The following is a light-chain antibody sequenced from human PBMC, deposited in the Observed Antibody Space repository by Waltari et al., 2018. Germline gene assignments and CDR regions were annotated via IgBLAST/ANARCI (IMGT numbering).Light chain of an antibody. CDR2: GSA. CDR3: QQYSNWPPIT. Sequence: ETVMTQSPATLSVSQGERATLSCRASQRVSTNLAWYQQKPGQAPRLPIYGSATRATGIPARFSGTGSGTEFTLTIDSLQSEDFAVYYCQQYSNWPPITFGQGTRLEIK. J-gene: IGKJ5*01. V-gene: IGKV3-15*01. CDR1: QRVSTN.